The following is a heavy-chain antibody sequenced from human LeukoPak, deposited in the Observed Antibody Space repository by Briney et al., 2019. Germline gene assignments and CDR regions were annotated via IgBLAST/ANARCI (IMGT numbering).Heavy chain of an antibody. CDR3: ATGPGVIDPYYFDY. J-gene: IGHJ4*02. Sequence: ASVKVSCKVSGYTLTELSMHWVRRAPGKGLEWMGGFDPEDGETIYAQKFQGRVTMTEDTSTDTAYMELSSLRSEDTAVYYCATGPGVIDPYYFDYWGQGTLVTVSS. CDR2: FDPEDGET. V-gene: IGHV1-24*01. CDR1: GYTLTELS. D-gene: IGHD3-10*01.